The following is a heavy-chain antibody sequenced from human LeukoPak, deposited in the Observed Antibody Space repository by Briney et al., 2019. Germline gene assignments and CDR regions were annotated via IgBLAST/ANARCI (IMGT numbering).Heavy chain of an antibody. V-gene: IGHV1-46*02. J-gene: IGHJ5*02. CDR3: ARSPGIAAAGHYNWFDP. Sequence: ASVKFSCKASGYTFNSYYMHWVRQARGQGLEWMGIINPSGGSTSYAQKFQGRVTMTRDMSTSTVYMELSSLRSEDTAVYYCARSPGIAAAGHYNWFDPWGQGTLVTVSS. CDR2: INPSGGST. CDR1: GYTFNSYY. D-gene: IGHD6-13*01.